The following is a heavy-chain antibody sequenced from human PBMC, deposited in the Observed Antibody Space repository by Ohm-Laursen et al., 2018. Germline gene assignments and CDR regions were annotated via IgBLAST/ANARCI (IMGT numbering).Heavy chain of an antibody. D-gene: IGHD2-2*01. Sequence: ASVKVSCKASGYTFTGYYMHWVRQAPGQGLEWMGWINPNSGGTNYAQKFQGRVTMTRDTSISTAYMELSSLRSEDTAVYYCARDQRLYCSSTSCSYRSPQCGFDIWGQGTMVTVSS. J-gene: IGHJ3*02. CDR1: GYTFTGYY. CDR2: INPNSGGT. CDR3: ARDQRLYCSSTSCSYRSPQCGFDI. V-gene: IGHV1-2*02.